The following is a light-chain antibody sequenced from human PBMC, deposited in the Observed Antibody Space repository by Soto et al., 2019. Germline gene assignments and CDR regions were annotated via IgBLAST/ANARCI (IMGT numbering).Light chain of an antibody. J-gene: IGKJ3*01. Sequence: EIVLTQSPATLSLSPGERATLSCRASQSVSSYLAWYQQKPGQAPRLLIYDASNRAPGIPARFSGSGSGTDFPLTISSLGPEDFAVYYCQQRSNWLFTFGPGTKVDIK. CDR1: QSVSSY. CDR2: DAS. CDR3: QQRSNWLFT. V-gene: IGKV3-11*01.